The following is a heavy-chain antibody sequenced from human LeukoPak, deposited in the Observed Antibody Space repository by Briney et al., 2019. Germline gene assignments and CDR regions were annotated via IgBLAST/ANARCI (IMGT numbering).Heavy chain of an antibody. D-gene: IGHD1-26*01. CDR1: GYTFTSYY. V-gene: IGHV1-46*01. CDR3: ARGGGGSYRDEYFQH. CDR2: INPSGGST. Sequence: GASVKVSCKASGYTFTSYYMHWVRQAPGQGLEWMGIINPSGGSTSYAQKFQGRVTMTRDMSTSTVYMELSSLRSEDTAVYYCARGGGGSYRDEYFQHWGQGTLVTVSS. J-gene: IGHJ1*01.